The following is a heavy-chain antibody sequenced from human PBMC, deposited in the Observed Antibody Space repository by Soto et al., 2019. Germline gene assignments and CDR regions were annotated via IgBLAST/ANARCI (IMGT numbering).Heavy chain of an antibody. Sequence: VGSLRLSCAAAGVTFSSYAMHWVRQAPGKGLEWVAVISYDGSNKYYADSVKGRFTISRDNSKNTLYLQMNSLRAEDTTVYYCARCSVSGYYYYGMDVWGQGTTVTVSS. J-gene: IGHJ6*02. V-gene: IGHV3-30-3*01. D-gene: IGHD1-20*01. CDR2: ISYDGSNK. CDR3: ARCSVSGYYYYGMDV. CDR1: GVTFSSYA.